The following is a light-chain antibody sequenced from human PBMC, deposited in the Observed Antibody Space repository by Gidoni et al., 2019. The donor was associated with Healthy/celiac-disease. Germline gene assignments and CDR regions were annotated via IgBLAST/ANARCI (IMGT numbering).Light chain of an antibody. Sequence: DIVMTQSPDSLDVSLGESATINCKSSQSVLYSSNNKNYLAWYQQKPGQPPKLLIYWASPRESGVPDRFSGSGSGTDFTLTISSLQAEDVAVYYCQQYYSTPYTFGQGTKLEIK. J-gene: IGKJ2*01. CDR2: WAS. CDR1: QSVLYSSNNKNY. CDR3: QQYYSTPYT. V-gene: IGKV4-1*01.